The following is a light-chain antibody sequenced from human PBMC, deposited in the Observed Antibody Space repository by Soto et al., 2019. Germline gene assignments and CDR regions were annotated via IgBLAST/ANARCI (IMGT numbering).Light chain of an antibody. CDR1: SSDVGGYKY. V-gene: IGLV2-14*01. J-gene: IGLJ1*01. Sequence: QSVLTQPASVSGSPGQSITISCTGTSSDVGGYKYVSWYQQHPGKAPKLLIYEVSNRPSGVSNRFSGSKSGNTAYLTISGLQAEDEADYYCSSYTGSSIYVFGTGTKLTVL. CDR2: EVS. CDR3: SSYTGSSIYV.